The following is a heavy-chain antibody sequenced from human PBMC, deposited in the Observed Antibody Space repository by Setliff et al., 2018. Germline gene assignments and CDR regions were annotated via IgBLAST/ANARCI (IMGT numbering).Heavy chain of an antibody. CDR2: ISGSSSYI. D-gene: IGHD3-10*01. CDR3: ARAGVPLDAFDI. CDR1: GFTFTRYS. J-gene: IGHJ3*02. Sequence: GGSLRLSCAASGFTFTRYSMNWVRQAPGKGLKWVSSISGSSSYIYYADSVKGRFTISRDNAKNSLYLQMNSLRAGDTAVYYCARAGVPLDAFDIWGQGTMVTVSS. V-gene: IGHV3-21*01.